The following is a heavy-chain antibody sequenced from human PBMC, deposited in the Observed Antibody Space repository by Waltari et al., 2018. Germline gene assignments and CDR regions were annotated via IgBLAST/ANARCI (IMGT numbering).Heavy chain of an antibody. CDR1: GFTFSRYA. CDR2: ISYDGSTN. CDR3: ARDGDSYFYGSWTDY. V-gene: IGHV3-30*04. D-gene: IGHD3-10*01. Sequence: QVQLVESGGGVVQPGKSLRLSCAASGFTFSRYAMHWVRQAPGKGLEWVALISYDGSTNDYVASVKGRFTRSRDNSKSTLYLQMNDRRIEDTAVYYCARDGDSYFYGSWTDYWGQGTLVTVSS. J-gene: IGHJ4*02.